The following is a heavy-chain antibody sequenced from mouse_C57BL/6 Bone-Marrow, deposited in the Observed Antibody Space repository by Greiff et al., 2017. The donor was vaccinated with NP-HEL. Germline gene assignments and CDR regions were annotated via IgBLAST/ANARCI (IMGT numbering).Heavy chain of an antibody. Sequence: EVKLMESGAELVRPGASVKLSCTASGFNIKDDYMHWVKQRPEQGLEWIGWIDPENGDTEYASKFQGKATITADTSSNTAYLQLSSLTSEDTAVYYCTTWFFDYWGQGTTLTVSS. D-gene: IGHD2-2*01. V-gene: IGHV14-4*01. J-gene: IGHJ2*01. CDR3: TTWFFDY. CDR1: GFNIKDDY. CDR2: IDPENGDT.